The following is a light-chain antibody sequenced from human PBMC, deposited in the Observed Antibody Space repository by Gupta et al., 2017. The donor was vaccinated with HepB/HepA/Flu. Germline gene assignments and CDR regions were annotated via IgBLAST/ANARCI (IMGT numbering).Light chain of an antibody. J-gene: IGKJ2*01. CDR2: TAS. CDR3: QQMDSIPYT. Sequence: DIHMTQSPSSLSASVGDRVTITCRASRSVTNNVVWYQQKPGKAPNPLIHTASTLHTGVPSRFSGSESGADFTLTISTLQPEDSATYFCQQMDSIPYTFGQGTKMEIK. V-gene: IGKV1-39*01. CDR1: RSVTNN.